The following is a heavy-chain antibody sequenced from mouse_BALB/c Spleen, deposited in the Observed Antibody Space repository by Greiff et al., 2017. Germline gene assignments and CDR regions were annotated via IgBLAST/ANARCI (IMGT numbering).Heavy chain of an antibody. J-gene: IGHJ2*01. CDR1: GFTFSSYT. V-gene: IGHV5-6-4*01. CDR3: TREGFPGYYFDY. CDR2: ISSGGSYT. Sequence: EVHLVESGGGLVKPGGSLKLSCAASGFTFSSYTMSWVRQTPEKRLEWVATISSGGSYTYYPDSVKGRFTISRDNAKNTLYLQMSSLKSEDTAMYYCTREGFPGYYFDYWGQGTTLTVSS. D-gene: IGHD2-2*01.